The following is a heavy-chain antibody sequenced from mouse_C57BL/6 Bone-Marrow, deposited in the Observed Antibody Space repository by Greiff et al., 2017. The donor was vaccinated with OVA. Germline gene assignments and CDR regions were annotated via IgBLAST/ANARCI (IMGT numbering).Heavy chain of an antibody. CDR1: GYTFTSYG. V-gene: IGHV1-81*01. CDR2: IYPRSGNT. Sequence: VQLQQSGAELARPGASVKLSCKASGYTFTSYGISWVKQRTGQGLEWIGEIYPRSGNTYYNEKFKGKATLTADTSSSTAYMELRSLTSEDSAVYVCARGDYYGRAFAYWGQGTLVTVSA. J-gene: IGHJ3*01. D-gene: IGHD1-1*01. CDR3: ARGDYYGRAFAY.